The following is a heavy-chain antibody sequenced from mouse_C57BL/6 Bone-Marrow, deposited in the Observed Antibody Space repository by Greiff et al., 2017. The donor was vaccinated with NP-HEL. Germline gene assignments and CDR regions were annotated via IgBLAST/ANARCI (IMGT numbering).Heavy chain of an antibody. D-gene: IGHD1-1*01. CDR1: GFSLSTFGMG. Sequence: QVTLKVSGPGILQPSQTLSLTCSLSGFSLSTFGMGVGWIRQPSGKGLEWLAHIWWDDDKYYNPALKSRLTISKDTSKNQVFLKIANVDTADTATYYCARLHYYGSSPEGYFDVWGTGTTVTVSS. J-gene: IGHJ1*03. CDR2: IWWDDDK. V-gene: IGHV8-8*01. CDR3: ARLHYYGSSPEGYFDV.